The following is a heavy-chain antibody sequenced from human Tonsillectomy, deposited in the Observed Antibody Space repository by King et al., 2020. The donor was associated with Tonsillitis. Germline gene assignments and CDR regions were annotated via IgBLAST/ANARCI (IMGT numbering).Heavy chain of an antibody. D-gene: IGHD2-2*01. J-gene: IGHJ4*02. CDR3: SRPGGVYCSSTTCYDYFDY. V-gene: IGHV3-74*01. Sequence: VQLVESGGGLVQPGGSLRLSCAASGFTFSNYWMHWVRQAPGKGLVWVSRVNSDESITDYADSVKGRFTISRDHAKNTLYLEMNSLSAEDTAVYYCSRPGGVYCSSTTCYDYFDYWGQGTLVTVSS. CDR2: VNSDESIT. CDR1: GFTFSNYW.